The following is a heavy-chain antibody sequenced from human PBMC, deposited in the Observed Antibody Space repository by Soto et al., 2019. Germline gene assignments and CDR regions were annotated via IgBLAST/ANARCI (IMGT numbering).Heavy chain of an antibody. CDR1: GFAFSSYG. V-gene: IGHV3-30*02. J-gene: IGHJ6*02. D-gene: IGHD3-10*01. CDR2: FWYDGISK. CDR3: VKETMFRDPGGYYGLDV. Sequence: QVQLVESGGGVVQPGGSLRLSCAASGFAFSSYGMHWVRQAPGKGLEWVAVFWYDGISKYYADSVKGRFTISRDNSKNTLNLEMNSLRVEDTAMYYCVKETMFRDPGGYYGLDVWGQGTTVTVSS.